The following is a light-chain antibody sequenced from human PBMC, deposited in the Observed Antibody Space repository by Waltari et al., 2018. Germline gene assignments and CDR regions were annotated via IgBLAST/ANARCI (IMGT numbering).Light chain of an antibody. CDR3: ISYTRSSTWV. V-gene: IGLV2-14*01. Sequence: QSPLTQPASVSGSPGQSIAISCTGTSSDVGGYNYVSRYHQHPGKVPKLLIYEVSDRPSGVSDRFSGSKSGNTASLTISGLQADDEADYYCISYTRSSTWVFGGGTKLTVL. CDR1: SSDVGGYNY. CDR2: EVS. J-gene: IGLJ3*02.